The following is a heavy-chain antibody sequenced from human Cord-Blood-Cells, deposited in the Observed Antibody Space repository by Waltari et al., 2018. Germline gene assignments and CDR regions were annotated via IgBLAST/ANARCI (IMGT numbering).Heavy chain of an antibody. D-gene: IGHD3-3*01. Sequence: QVQLVQSGAEVKKPGASVKVSCKASGYTFTSYDINWVRQATGQGLEWMGWMNPNRGNTGYAQKFQGRVTITRNTSISTAYMELSSLRSEDTAVYYCARRVQYYDFWSGYYFNWFDPWGQGTLVTVSS. CDR1: GYTFTSYD. CDR3: ARRVQYYDFWSGYYFNWFDP. CDR2: MNPNRGNT. V-gene: IGHV1-8*03. J-gene: IGHJ5*02.